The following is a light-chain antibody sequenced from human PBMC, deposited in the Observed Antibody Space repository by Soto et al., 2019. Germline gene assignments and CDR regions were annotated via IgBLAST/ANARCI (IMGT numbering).Light chain of an antibody. Sequence: QSVLIQPASVSGSPGQSITISCTGTRTDVGGYKYVSWYQQHPGKVPKLMIYDVTNRPSGVSNRFSGSKSGNTASLTISGLQAADEADYYCSSYTSTGTLVVFGGGTKLTVL. CDR1: RTDVGGYKY. V-gene: IGLV2-14*03. J-gene: IGLJ2*01. CDR2: DVT. CDR3: SSYTSTGTLVV.